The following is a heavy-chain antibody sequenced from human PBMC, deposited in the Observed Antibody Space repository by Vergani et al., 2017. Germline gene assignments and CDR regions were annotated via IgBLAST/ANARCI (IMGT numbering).Heavy chain of an antibody. CDR1: GGSFNDYW. CDR3: AGEGYWTNGVCFTLFDV. V-gene: IGHV4-34*01. D-gene: IGHD2-8*01. CDR2: IRHDGIT. Sequence: QAQLQQWGAGLLKPSETLSLTCAIYGGSFNDYWWTWIRQPPGKGLEWIGEIRHDGITHYSPSLKSRVTISIDTSTHQFSLNLRSVTAADTAVYYCAGEGYWTNGVCFTLFDVWGQGALVTVSS. J-gene: IGHJ4*02.